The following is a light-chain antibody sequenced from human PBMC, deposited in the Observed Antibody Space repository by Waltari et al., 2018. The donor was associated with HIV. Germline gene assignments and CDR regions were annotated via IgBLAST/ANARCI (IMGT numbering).Light chain of an antibody. Sequence: QPVLTQSSSASASLGSSVNLPCTLTSGHRRNIIALHPQQPGKAPRYLMKLEGGGGYNKGSGVPDRFSGSSSGADRYLTISNLQFEDEADYYCETWDSSTWVFGGRTKVTVL. J-gene: IGLJ3*02. CDR2: LEGGGGY. V-gene: IGLV4-60*02. CDR1: SGHRRNI. CDR3: ETWDSSTWV.